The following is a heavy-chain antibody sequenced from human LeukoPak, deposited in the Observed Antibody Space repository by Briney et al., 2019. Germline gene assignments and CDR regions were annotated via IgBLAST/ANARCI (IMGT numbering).Heavy chain of an antibody. J-gene: IGHJ3*02. CDR2: IYHSGTT. CDR1: GYSISSGYY. CDR3: ARVEASITLSWGVIIHTFDI. V-gene: IGHV4-38-2*01. Sequence: SETLSLTCAVSGYSISSGYYWDWIRQPPGKGLEWIGIIYHSGTTHYNPSLKSRVTISVDTSRNQFSLNLNSVTAADTAVYYCARVEASITLSWGVIIHTFDIWGQGTMVTVSS. D-gene: IGHD3-10*01.